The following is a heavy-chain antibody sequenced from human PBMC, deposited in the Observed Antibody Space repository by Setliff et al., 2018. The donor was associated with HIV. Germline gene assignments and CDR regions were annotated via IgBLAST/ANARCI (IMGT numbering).Heavy chain of an antibody. CDR2: INCNSGGT. J-gene: IGHJ4*02. CDR3: AAGYCGGDCYSRQSYFDY. CDR1: GYTFTGSF. V-gene: IGHV1-2*04. D-gene: IGHD2-21*02. Sequence: ASVKVSCKSSGYTFTGSFMHWVRQAPGQGLEWMGWINCNSGGTNYAQKFQGWVTLTRDTSISTAYMGLSSVRSEDTSVYYCAAGYCGGDCYSRQSYFDYWGQGTLVTVSS.